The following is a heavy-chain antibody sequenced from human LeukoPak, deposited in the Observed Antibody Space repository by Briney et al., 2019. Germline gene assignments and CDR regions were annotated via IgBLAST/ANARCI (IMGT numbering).Heavy chain of an antibody. D-gene: IGHD2-2*01. J-gene: IGHJ4*02. CDR2: ISYDGSNK. V-gene: IGHV3-30*04. CDR3: AKSKYQLLWGTDY. Sequence: PGGSLRLSCAASGFTLSNYAMHWVRQAPGKGLEWVAVISYDGSNKYYADSVKGRFTISRDNSKNTLYLQMNSLRAEDTAVYYCAKSKYQLLWGTDYWGQGTLVTVSS. CDR1: GFTLSNYA.